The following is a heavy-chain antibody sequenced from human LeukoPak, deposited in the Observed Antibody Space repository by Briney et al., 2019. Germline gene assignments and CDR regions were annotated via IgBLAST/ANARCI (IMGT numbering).Heavy chain of an antibody. Sequence: GGSLRLSCAASGFTFSSYGMHWVRQAPGKGLEWVAFIRYDGSNKYYADSVKGRFTISRDNSENTLYLQMNSLRAEDTAVYYCAKGSGYSYGSYDYWGQGTLVTVSS. J-gene: IGHJ4*02. CDR2: IRYDGSNK. CDR1: GFTFSSYG. CDR3: AKGSGYSYGSYDY. V-gene: IGHV3-30*02. D-gene: IGHD5-18*01.